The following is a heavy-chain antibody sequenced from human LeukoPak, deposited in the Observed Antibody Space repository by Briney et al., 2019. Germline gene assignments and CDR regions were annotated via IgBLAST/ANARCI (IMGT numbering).Heavy chain of an antibody. D-gene: IGHD5-24*01. CDR2: INPSGGST. CDR1: GYTFTSYY. J-gene: IGHJ3*02. Sequence: ASVKVSCKASGYTFTSYYMHWVRQAPGQGLEWMGIINPSGGSTSYAQKFQGRVTMTRDMSASTVYMELSSLRSEDTAVYYCARDRRGDGYNYGRSAFDIWGQGTMVTVSS. V-gene: IGHV1-46*01. CDR3: ARDRRGDGYNYGRSAFDI.